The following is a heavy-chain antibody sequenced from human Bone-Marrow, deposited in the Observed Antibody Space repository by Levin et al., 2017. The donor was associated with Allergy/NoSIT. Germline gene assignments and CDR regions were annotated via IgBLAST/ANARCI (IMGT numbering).Heavy chain of an antibody. Sequence: GGSLRLSCVASGFTFSSQSMSWVRQAPGKGLEWVSYIDTSSSIIYYADSVKGRFTISRDNAKNSLYLQMNSLRAEDTAVYYCARNLPAADYWGQGTLVTVSS. J-gene: IGHJ4*02. D-gene: IGHD2-2*01. CDR1: GFTFSSQS. CDR2: IDTSSSII. CDR3: ARNLPAADY. V-gene: IGHV3-48*01.